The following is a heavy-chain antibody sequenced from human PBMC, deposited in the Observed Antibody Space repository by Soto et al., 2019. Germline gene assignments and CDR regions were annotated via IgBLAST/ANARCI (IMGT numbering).Heavy chain of an antibody. CDR1: GYMFTVYP. V-gene: IGHV1-3*01. Sequence: QVQLVQSGAEVKKPGASVRVSCKASGYMFTVYPTHWVRQAPGQGPAGMGWINAGNGRRKYSQKLQGRVTITSDTSASTAYMELSSLRSEDTAMYYCARESTGSAWYFDLWGRGTPVTVSS. J-gene: IGHJ2*01. D-gene: IGHD3-10*01. CDR3: ARESTGSAWYFDL. CDR2: INAGNGRR.